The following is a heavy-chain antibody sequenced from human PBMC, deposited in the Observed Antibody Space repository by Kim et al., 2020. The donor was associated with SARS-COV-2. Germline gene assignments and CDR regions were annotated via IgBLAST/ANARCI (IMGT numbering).Heavy chain of an antibody. CDR3: ARDRWYSSGWLGRDAFDI. D-gene: IGHD6-19*01. V-gene: IGHV3-48*02. CDR2: ISSSSSTI. Sequence: GGSLRLSCAASGFTFSSYSMNWVRQAPGKGLEWVSYISSSSSTIYYADSVKGRFTISRDNAKNSLYLKMNSLSDEDTAVYYCARDRWYSSGWLGRDAFDIWGRGTMVTVSS. CDR1: GFTFSSYS. J-gene: IGHJ3*02.